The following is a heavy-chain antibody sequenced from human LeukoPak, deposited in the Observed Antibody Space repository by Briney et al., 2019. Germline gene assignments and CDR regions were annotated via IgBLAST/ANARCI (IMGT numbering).Heavy chain of an antibody. D-gene: IGHD3-22*01. CDR1: GGTFSSYA. CDR2: IIPILGIA. CDR3: ASAYYYYDSSGYSRPFDY. Sequence: SVKVSCKASGGTFSSYAISWVRQAPGQGLEWMGRIIPILGIANYAQKFQGRVTITADKSTSTAYMELSSLRSEDTAVYYCASAYYYYDSSGYSRPFDYWGQGTLVTVSS. J-gene: IGHJ4*02. V-gene: IGHV1-69*04.